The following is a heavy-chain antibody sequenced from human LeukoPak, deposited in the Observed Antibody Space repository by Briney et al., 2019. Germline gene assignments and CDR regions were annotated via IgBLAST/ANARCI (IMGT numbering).Heavy chain of an antibody. CDR1: GGSIRGYY. J-gene: IGHJ4*02. D-gene: IGHD3-10*01. V-gene: IGHV4-59*08. Sequence: LETLSLTCTVSGGSIRGYYWSWIRQPPGKGLEWIGYIYYSGSTNYNPSLKSRVTISVDTSKNQFSLKLSAVTAADTAVYYCARHEFDSGSLPYFDYWGQGILVTVSS. CDR2: IYYSGST. CDR3: ARHEFDSGSLPYFDY.